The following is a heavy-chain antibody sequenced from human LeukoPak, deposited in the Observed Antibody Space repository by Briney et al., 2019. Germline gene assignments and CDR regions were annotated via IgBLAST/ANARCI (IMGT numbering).Heavy chain of an antibody. CDR3: ARRGSGVHNFDC. D-gene: IGHD1-26*01. J-gene: IGHJ4*02. CDR2: IWSDGSNK. V-gene: IGHV3-33*01. CDR1: GFTFRSYG. Sequence: GGSLRLSCAASGFTFRSYGMHWVRQAPGKGLEWVAVIWSDGSNKKYADSVKGRFTISRDNSKNTVSLQMDSLRAEDTAVYYCARRGSGVHNFDCWGQGTLVTVSS.